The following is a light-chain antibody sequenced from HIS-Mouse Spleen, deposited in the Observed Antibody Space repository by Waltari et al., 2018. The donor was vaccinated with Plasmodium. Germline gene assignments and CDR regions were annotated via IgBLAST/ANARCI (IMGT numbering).Light chain of an antibody. J-gene: IGLJ3*02. CDR2: EGS. CDR1: CSDVGSYNL. Sequence: QSALTQPASVSGSPGQSITISCTGPCSDVGSYNLVSWYQQHPGQDPKLMIYEGSKRPSGVSNRFSGSKSGNTASLTISGLQAEDEADYYCCSYAGSSTWVFGGGTKLTVL. V-gene: IGLV2-23*01. CDR3: CSYAGSSTWV.